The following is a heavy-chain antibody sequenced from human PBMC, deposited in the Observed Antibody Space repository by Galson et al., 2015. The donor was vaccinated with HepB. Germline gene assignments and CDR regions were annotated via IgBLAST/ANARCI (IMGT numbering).Heavy chain of an antibody. J-gene: IGHJ4*02. CDR1: GHTFSSYD. D-gene: IGHD6-19*01. Sequence: SVKVSCKASGHTFSSYDFNWVRQATGQRLEWMGWMNPNSGNTGYAQKFQGRVTMTRNTSISTAYMELSSLTSEDTAVYYCARGRRDTAVAAPAAVLLDYWGQGILVTVSS. V-gene: IGHV1-8*01. CDR2: MNPNSGNT. CDR3: ARGRRDTAVAAPAAVLLDY.